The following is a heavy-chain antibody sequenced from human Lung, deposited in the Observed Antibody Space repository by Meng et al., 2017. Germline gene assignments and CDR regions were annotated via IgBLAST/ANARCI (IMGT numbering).Heavy chain of an antibody. J-gene: IGHJ4*02. V-gene: IGHV3-48*03. CDR2: TSSRSAAI. D-gene: IGHD6-19*01. Sequence: GESPKISYAASGFTFHNHEMNWVRQAPGKGLEWVSYTSSRSAAIHYADSVKGRFTISRDNAKNSLYLQMNSLRAEDTAVYYCARVSGWRLDYWGQGALVTVSS. CDR3: ARVSGWRLDY. CDR1: GFTFHNHE.